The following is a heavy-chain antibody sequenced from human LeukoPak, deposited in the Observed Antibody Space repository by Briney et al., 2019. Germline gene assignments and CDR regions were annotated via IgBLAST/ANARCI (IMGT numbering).Heavy chain of an antibody. D-gene: IGHD5-18*01. CDR2: MNPNSGNT. CDR3: ARSTAMVNGDLDY. J-gene: IGHJ4*02. Sequence: ASVKVSCKASGYTFTSYDINWVRQATGQGLEWMGWMNPNSGNTGYAQKFQGRVTMTRNTSISTAYMELSSLRSEDTAVYYCARSTAMVNGDLDYWGQGTLVTVSS. V-gene: IGHV1-8*01. CDR1: GYTFTSYD.